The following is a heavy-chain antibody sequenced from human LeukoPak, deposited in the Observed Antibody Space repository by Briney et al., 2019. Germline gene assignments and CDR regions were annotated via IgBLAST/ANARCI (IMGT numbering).Heavy chain of an antibody. CDR2: IYYSGST. D-gene: IGHD1-26*01. V-gene: IGHV4-39*01. CDR1: GGSISSSSYY. Sequence: SETLPLTCTVSGGSISSSSYYWGWIRQPPGKGLEWIASIYYSGSTYYNPSLKSRVTISVDTSKNQFSLKLSSVTAADTVVYYCARHPGGTYYAHFDYWGQGTLVTVSS. J-gene: IGHJ4*02. CDR3: ARHPGGTYYAHFDY.